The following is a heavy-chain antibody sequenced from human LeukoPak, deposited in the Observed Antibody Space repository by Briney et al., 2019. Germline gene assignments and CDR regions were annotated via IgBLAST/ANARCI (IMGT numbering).Heavy chain of an antibody. V-gene: IGHV4-4*07. CDR3: AREGLYCSSTSCYRAEFDP. D-gene: IGHD2-2*01. CDR1: GGSISSYY. Sequence: SETLSLTCTVSGGSISSYYWSWIRQPAGKGLEWIGRIYTSGSTNYNPSLKSRVTMSVDTSKNQLSLKLSSVTAADTAVYYCAREGLYCSSTSCYRAEFDPWGQGTLVTVSS. CDR2: IYTSGST. J-gene: IGHJ5*02.